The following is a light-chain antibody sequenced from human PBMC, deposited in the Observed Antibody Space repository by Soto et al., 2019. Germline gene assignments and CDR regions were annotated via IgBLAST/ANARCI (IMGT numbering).Light chain of an antibody. Sequence: EIVLTQSPVTLSLSPGERATLSCRASQSVSRSLAWYQQKPGQAPRLLVYDASNRATGIPDRFSGSGSGTDFTLTITRLEPEDFAVYYCHQYGTSPLTFGGGTKVDIK. V-gene: IGKV3-20*01. CDR1: QSVSRS. CDR3: HQYGTSPLT. J-gene: IGKJ4*01. CDR2: DAS.